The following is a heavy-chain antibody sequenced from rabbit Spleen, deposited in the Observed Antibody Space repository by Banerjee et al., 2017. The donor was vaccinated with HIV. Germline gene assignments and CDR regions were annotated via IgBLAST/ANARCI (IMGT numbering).Heavy chain of an antibody. CDR2: IDPVFGST. J-gene: IGHJ4*01. Sequence: QEQVVESGGGLVQPGGSLKLSCKASGFDLSGYGVSWVRQAPGKGLEWIGYIDPVFGSTYYASWVNGRFPISSHNAQNTPYLQLNSLTAADTATYFCARDGTGGSYFALWGQGTLVTVS. D-gene: IGHD8-1*01. CDR3: ARDGTGGSYFAL. V-gene: IGHV1S47*01. CDR1: GFDLSGYG.